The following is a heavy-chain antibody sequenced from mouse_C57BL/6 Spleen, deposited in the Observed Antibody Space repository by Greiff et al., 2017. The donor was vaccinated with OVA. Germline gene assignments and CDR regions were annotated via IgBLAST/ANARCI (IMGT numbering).Heavy chain of an antibody. CDR3: TRYYYGSRWYFDV. CDR2: IDPEDGDT. V-gene: IGHV14-1*01. J-gene: IGHJ1*03. CDR1: GFNIKDYY. Sequence: EVQLVESGAELVRPGASVKLSCTASGFNIKDYYMHWVKQRPEQGLEWIGRIDPEDGDTEYAPKFQGKATMTADTSSNTAYLQLSSLTSEDTAVYYCTRYYYGSRWYFDVWGTGTTVTVSS. D-gene: IGHD1-1*01.